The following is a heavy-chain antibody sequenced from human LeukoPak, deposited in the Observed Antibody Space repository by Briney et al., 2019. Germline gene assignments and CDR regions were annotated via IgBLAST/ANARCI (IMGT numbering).Heavy chain of an antibody. V-gene: IGHV3-30-3*01. Sequence: PGGSLRLSCAASGFTFSSYAMHWVRQAPGKGLEWVAVISYDGSNKYYADSVKGRFTISRDNSKNTLYLQMNSLRAEDTAVYYCARASRAVVAVLFLFDYWGQGTLVTVSS. CDR1: GFTFSSYA. J-gene: IGHJ4*02. D-gene: IGHD2-15*01. CDR3: ARASRAVVAVLFLFDY. CDR2: ISYDGSNK.